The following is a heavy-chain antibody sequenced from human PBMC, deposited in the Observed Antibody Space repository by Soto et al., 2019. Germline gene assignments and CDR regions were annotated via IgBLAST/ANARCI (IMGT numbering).Heavy chain of an antibody. CDR2: TYYSGST. J-gene: IGHJ6*02. CDR3: ARDSAIAARPDYYYGMDV. Sequence: SETLSLTCTVSGGSISSYYWSWIRQPPGKGLEWIGYTYYSGSTNYNPSLKSRVTISVDTSKNQFSLKLSSVTAADTAVYYCARDSAIAARPDYYYGMDVWGQGTTVTVSS. CDR1: GGSISSYY. V-gene: IGHV4-59*01. D-gene: IGHD6-6*01.